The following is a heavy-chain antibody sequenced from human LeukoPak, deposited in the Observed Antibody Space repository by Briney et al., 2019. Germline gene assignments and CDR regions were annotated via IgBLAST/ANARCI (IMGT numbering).Heavy chain of an antibody. CDR2: ISSSGSTI. CDR1: GFTFSDYY. V-gene: IGHV3-11*01. CDR3: ARGERWLQLHYYFDY. J-gene: IGHJ4*02. Sequence: GGSLRLSCAASGFTFSDYYMSWIRQAPGKGLEWVSYISSSGSTIYYADSVEGRFTISRDNAKNSLYLQMNSLRAEDTAVYYCARGERWLQLHYYFDYWGQGTLVTVSS. D-gene: IGHD5-24*01.